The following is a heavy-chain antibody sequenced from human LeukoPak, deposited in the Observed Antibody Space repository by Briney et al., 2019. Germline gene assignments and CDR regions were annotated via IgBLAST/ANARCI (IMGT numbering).Heavy chain of an antibody. D-gene: IGHD3-9*01. CDR2: ISGSGGST. V-gene: IGHV3-23*01. Sequence: GGSLRLSCAASGFTFSSYGMSWVRQAPGKGLEWVSAISGSGGSTYYADSVKGRFTISRDNSKNTLYLQMNSLRAEDTAVYYCAKARGYFEWFGEDWGQGTLVTVSS. CDR3: AKARGYFEWFGED. J-gene: IGHJ4*02. CDR1: GFTFSSYG.